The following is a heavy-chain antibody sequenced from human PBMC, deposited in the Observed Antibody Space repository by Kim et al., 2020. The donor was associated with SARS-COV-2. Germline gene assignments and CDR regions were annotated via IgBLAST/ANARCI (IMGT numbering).Heavy chain of an antibody. D-gene: IGHD3-22*01. J-gene: IGHJ4*02. CDR1: GGSISSSSYY. V-gene: IGHV4-39*01. CDR2: IYYSGST. Sequence: SETLSLTCTVSGGSISSSSYYWGWIRQPPGKGLEWIGSIYYSGSTYYNPSLKSRVTISVDTSKNQFSLKLSSVTAADTAVYYCARLRSGYYDSYFDYWGQGTLAT. CDR3: ARLRSGYYDSYFDY.